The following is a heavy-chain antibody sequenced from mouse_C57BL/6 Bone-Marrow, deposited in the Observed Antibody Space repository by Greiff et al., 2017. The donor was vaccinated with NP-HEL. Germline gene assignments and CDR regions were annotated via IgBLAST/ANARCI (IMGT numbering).Heavy chain of an antibody. CDR3: AEGYGSSSWYFDV. Sequence: EVKLQQSVAELVRPGASVKLSCTASGFNIKNTYMHWVKQRPEQGLEWIGRIDPANGNTKYAPKFQGKATITADTSSNTAYLQLSSLTSEDTAIYYCAEGYGSSSWYFDVWGTGTTVTVSS. D-gene: IGHD1-1*01. V-gene: IGHV14-3*01. CDR1: GFNIKNTY. CDR2: IDPANGNT. J-gene: IGHJ1*03.